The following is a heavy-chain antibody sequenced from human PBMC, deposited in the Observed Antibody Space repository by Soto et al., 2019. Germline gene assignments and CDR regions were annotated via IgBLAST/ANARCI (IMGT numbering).Heavy chain of an antibody. D-gene: IGHD5-18*01. V-gene: IGHV1-69*06. CDR3: ARGIRWDTAMVYYFDY. CDR1: GGTFSSYS. Sequence: QVQLVQSGAEVKKPGSSVKVSCKASGGTFSSYSISWVRQAPGQGLEWMGGIIPIFGTANYAQKFQGRVTITADKSTSTAYMELSSLRSEDTAVYYCARGIRWDTAMVYYFDYWGQGTLVTVSS. CDR2: IIPIFGTA. J-gene: IGHJ4*02.